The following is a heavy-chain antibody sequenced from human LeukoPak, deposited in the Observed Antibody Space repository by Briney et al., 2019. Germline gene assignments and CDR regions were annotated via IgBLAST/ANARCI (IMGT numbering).Heavy chain of an antibody. CDR3: ASPLRYSSSWSSDYGMDV. CDR2: ISAYNGNT. V-gene: IGHV1-18*01. J-gene: IGHJ6*02. Sequence: ASVKVSCKASGYTFTSYGISWVRQAPGQGLEWMGWISAYNGNTNYAQKLQGRVTMTTDTSTSTAYMELRSLRSDDTAVYYCASPLRYSSSWSSDYGMDVWGQGTTVTVSS. CDR1: GYTFTSYG. D-gene: IGHD6-13*01.